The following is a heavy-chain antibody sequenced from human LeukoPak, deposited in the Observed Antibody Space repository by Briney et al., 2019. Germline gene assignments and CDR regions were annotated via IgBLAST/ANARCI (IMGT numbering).Heavy chain of an antibody. CDR3: ARHVHITMIVVVIEYYFDY. V-gene: IGHV4-39*01. CDR1: GGSISSSSYY. Sequence: SETLSLTCTVSGGSISSSSYYWGWIRQPPGKGLEWIGSIYYSGSTYYNPSLKSRVTISVDTSKNQFSLKLSSVTAADTAVYYCARHVHITMIVVVIEYYFDYWGQGTLVTVSS. J-gene: IGHJ4*02. D-gene: IGHD3-22*01. CDR2: IYYSGST.